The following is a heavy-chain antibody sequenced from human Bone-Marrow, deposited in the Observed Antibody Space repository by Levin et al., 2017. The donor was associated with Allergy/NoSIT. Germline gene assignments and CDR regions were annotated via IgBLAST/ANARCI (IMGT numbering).Heavy chain of an antibody. CDR2: IYSGGST. CDR1: GIIVTTKY. Sequence: GSLRLSCVASGIIVTTKYMSWVRQAPGKGLEWVSVIYSGGSTIYADSVKGRFTISRDKSTNTVFLQMNTLRAEDTAVYYCAVSELVGVTAGFDIWGQGTMVTVSS. D-gene: IGHD1-26*01. V-gene: IGHV3-53*01. CDR3: AVSELVGVTAGFDI. J-gene: IGHJ3*02.